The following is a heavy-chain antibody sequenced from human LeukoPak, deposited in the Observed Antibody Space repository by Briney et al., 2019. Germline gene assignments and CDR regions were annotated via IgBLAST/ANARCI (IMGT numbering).Heavy chain of an antibody. Sequence: SETLSLTCAVYGGSFSGYYWSWIRQPPGKGLEGIGEINHSGSTNYNPSLKSRVTISVDTSKNQFSLKLSSVTAADTAVYYCARAQGYCSSTSCYTSWFDPWGQGTLVTVSS. D-gene: IGHD2-2*02. J-gene: IGHJ5*02. CDR3: ARAQGYCSSTSCYTSWFDP. V-gene: IGHV4-34*01. CDR2: INHSGST. CDR1: GGSFSGYY.